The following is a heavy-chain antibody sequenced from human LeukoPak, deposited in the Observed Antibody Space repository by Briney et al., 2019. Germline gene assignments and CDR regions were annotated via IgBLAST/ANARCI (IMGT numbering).Heavy chain of an antibody. J-gene: IGHJ4*02. Sequence: SETLSLTXTVSGGSISSGDYYSSWIRQPPGKGLQWIGYIYYSGSTYYNPSLKSRVTISVDTSKNQFSLKLSSVTAADTAVYYCARENYDILTGTNWGQGTLVTVSS. CDR1: GGSISSGDYY. CDR2: IYYSGST. D-gene: IGHD3-9*01. V-gene: IGHV4-30-4*08. CDR3: ARENYDILTGTN.